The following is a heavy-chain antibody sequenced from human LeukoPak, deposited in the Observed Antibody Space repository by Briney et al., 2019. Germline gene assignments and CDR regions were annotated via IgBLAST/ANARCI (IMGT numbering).Heavy chain of an antibody. D-gene: IGHD3-10*01. CDR2: ISTSDSTV. Sequence: GGSLRLSCAASGFTFSSYGMHWVRQAPGKGLEWVSYISTSDSTVYYADSVKGRFTISRDNAKNSLYLQMNSLRAEDTAVYYCAREILWFGTHGGAFDIWGQGTMVTVSS. J-gene: IGHJ3*02. CDR1: GFTFSSYG. CDR3: AREILWFGTHGGAFDI. V-gene: IGHV3-48*01.